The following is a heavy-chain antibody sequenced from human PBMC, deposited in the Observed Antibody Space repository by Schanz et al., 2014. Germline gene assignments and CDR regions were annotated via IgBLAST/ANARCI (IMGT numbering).Heavy chain of an antibody. D-gene: IGHD1-26*01. CDR2: IDPSDSYT. J-gene: IGHJ4*02. V-gene: IGHV5-10-1*03. CDR1: GYIFTSYW. Sequence: EVQLVQSGAEVKKPGESLRISCKGSGYIFTSYWISWVRQMPGKGLEWMGRIDPSDSYTNYSPSFQGHVTISTDKSITPAYLQGSSLKASDTAMYYCARHAFREGATEDYWGPGTLVTVSS. CDR3: ARHAFREGATEDY.